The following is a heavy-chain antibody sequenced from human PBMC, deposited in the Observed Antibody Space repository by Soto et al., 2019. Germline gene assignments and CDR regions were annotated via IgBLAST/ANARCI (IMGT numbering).Heavy chain of an antibody. CDR1: GGSISSYY. CDR2: IYYSGST. V-gene: IGHV4-59*01. CDR3: ASACRESGFDP. J-gene: IGHJ5*02. Sequence: SATLSLTCAFSGGSISSYYWSWIRQPPGKGLEWIGYIYYSGSTNYNPSLKSRVTISVDTSKNQFSLKLTSVTAADTAVYDSASACRESGFDPWGQGTMVNV.